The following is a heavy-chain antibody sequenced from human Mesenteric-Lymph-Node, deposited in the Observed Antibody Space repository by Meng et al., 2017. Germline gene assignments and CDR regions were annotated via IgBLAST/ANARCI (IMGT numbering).Heavy chain of an antibody. CDR2: ISSSSSYI. J-gene: IGHJ5*02. CDR1: GFTFSSYA. CDR3: ARDHGPSGGFDP. D-gene: IGHD3-10*01. Sequence: SCAASGFTFSSYAMSWVRQAPGKGLEWVSSISSSSSYIYYADSVKGRFTISRDNAKNSLYLQMNSLRAEDTAVYYCARDHGPSGGFDPWGQGTLVTVSS. V-gene: IGHV3-21*01.